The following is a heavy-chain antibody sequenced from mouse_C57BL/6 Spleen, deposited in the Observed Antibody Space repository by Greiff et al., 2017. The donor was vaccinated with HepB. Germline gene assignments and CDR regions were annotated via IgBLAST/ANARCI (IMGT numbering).Heavy chain of an antibody. Sequence: EVQLQQSGPELVKPGASVKIPCKASGYTFTDYNMDWVKQSHGKSLEWIGDINPNNGGTIYNQKFKGKATLTVDKSSSTAYMELRSLTSEDTAVYYCARVTTVVARGVFDYWGQGTTLTVSS. CDR3: ARVTTVVARGVFDY. D-gene: IGHD1-1*01. V-gene: IGHV1-18*01. J-gene: IGHJ2*01. CDR2: INPNNGGT. CDR1: GYTFTDYN.